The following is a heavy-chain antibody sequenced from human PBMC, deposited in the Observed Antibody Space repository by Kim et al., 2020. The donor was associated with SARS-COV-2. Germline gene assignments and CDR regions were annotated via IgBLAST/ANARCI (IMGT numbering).Heavy chain of an antibody. CDR3: ARAGITMIVVNAFDI. D-gene: IGHD3-22*01. V-gene: IGHV4-31*02. Sequence: NPSLTRRVTISVDTCKNQFSLKLSSVTAADTAVYYCARAGITMIVVNAFDIWGQGTMVTVSS. J-gene: IGHJ3*02.